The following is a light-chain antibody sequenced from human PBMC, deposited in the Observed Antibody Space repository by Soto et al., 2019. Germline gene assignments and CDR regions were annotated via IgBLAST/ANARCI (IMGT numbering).Light chain of an antibody. J-gene: IGKJ5*01. CDR3: QQRINWPPIT. Sequence: EIVLTQSPATLSLSPGERATLSCRASQSVSSYLAWYQQKPGQAPRLLIYDASNRATGIPARFSGSGSWTDFTLTISSLETEDFAVYYCQQRINWPPITFGQGTRLEIK. CDR2: DAS. CDR1: QSVSSY. V-gene: IGKV3-11*01.